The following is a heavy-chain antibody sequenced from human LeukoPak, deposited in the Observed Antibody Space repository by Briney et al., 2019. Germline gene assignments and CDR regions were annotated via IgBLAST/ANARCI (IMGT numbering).Heavy chain of an antibody. V-gene: IGHV3-7*01. CDR1: GLTVSSNY. D-gene: IGHD3-22*01. CDR2: IKQDGSEK. J-gene: IGHJ3*02. Sequence: GGSLRLSCAASGLTVSSNYMSWVRQAPGKGLEWVANIKQDGSEKYYVDSVKGRFTISRDNAKNSLYLQMNSLRAEDTAVYYCARDRPPYDDAFDIWGQGTMVTVSS. CDR3: ARDRPPYDDAFDI.